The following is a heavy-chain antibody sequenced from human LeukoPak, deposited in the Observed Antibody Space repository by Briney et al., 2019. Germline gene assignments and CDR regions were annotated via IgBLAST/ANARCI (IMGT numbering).Heavy chain of an antibody. CDR1: GFTFSSYA. V-gene: IGHV3-33*08. CDR3: ARDPLLYYDSSGFDY. CDR2: IWYDGSNK. Sequence: GGSLRLSCSASGFTFSSYAMHWVRQAPGKGLEWVAVIWYDGSNKYYADSVKGRFTISRDNSKNTLYLQMNSLRAEDTAVYYCARDPLLYYDSSGFDYWGQGTLVTVSP. J-gene: IGHJ4*02. D-gene: IGHD3-22*01.